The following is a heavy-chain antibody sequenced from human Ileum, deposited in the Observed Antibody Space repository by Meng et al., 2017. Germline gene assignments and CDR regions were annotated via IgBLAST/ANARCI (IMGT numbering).Heavy chain of an antibody. CDR1: GFTFSSYW. D-gene: IGHD4-17*01. Sequence: GESLKISCAASGFTFSSYWMILVRQAPGMGLEWVANIKQDGSEKYSVDSVKGRFTISREHAKYSLYLQLNSLRAEAADVSYCARVRGRMTTVTNAPKYYFDYWGQGTLVTVSS. V-gene: IGHV3-7*01. CDR3: ARVRGRMTTVTNAPKYYFDY. CDR2: IKQDGSEK. J-gene: IGHJ4*02.